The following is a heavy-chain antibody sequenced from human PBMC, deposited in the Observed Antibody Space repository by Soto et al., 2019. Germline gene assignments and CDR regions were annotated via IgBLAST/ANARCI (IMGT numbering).Heavy chain of an antibody. Sequence: QVQLQESGPGLVKPSETLSLSCTVSGGSVSGGNYYWSWIRQPPGKGLEWIGYVSYSGSTNYNPSHKSRVTISVDTSKNQFSLNLSSVTAADTAVYYCATSPRFALDIWGQGTMVIVSA. CDR1: GGSVSGGNYY. D-gene: IGHD3-16*01. J-gene: IGHJ3*02. CDR2: VSYSGST. V-gene: IGHV4-61*01. CDR3: ATSPRFALDI.